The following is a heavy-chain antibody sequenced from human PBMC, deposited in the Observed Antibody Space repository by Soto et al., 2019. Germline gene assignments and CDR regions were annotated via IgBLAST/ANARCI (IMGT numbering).Heavy chain of an antibody. V-gene: IGHV3-30-3*01. Sequence: AGGSLRLSCAASGFTFSSYAMHWVRQAPGKGLEWVAVISYDGSNKYYADSVKGRFTISRDNSKNTLYLQMNSLRAEDTAVYYCARDPHYVWGSYFRPVGAFDIWGQGTMVTVSS. CDR3: ARDPHYVWGSYFRPVGAFDI. J-gene: IGHJ3*02. CDR2: ISYDGSNK. CDR1: GFTFSSYA. D-gene: IGHD3-16*01.